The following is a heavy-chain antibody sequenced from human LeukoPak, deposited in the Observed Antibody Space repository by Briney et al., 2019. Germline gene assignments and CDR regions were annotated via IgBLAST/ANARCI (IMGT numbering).Heavy chain of an antibody. Sequence: PGGSLRLSCAASGFTFSDYYMSWIRQAPGKGLEWVSYISDGGKTKYYADSVKGRFTISRDNAKNSLYLQMNSLRAEDTAVYYCAELGITMIGGVWGKGTTVTISS. CDR1: GFTFSDYY. J-gene: IGHJ6*04. CDR2: ISDGGKTK. CDR3: AELGITMIGGV. D-gene: IGHD3-10*02. V-gene: IGHV3-11*04.